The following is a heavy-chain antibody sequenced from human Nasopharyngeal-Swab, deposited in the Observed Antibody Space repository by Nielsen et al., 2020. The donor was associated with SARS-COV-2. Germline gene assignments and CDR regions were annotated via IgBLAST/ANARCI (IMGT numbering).Heavy chain of an antibody. CDR1: GFTFSSYA. CDR3: AKALRGDAFDI. CDR2: ISGSGGST. J-gene: IGHJ3*02. Sequence: GESLKISCAASGFTFSSYAMSWVRQAPGKGLEWVSAISGSGGSTYYADSVKGRFTISRDNSKNTLYLQMNSLRAEDTAVYYCAKALRGDAFDIWGQGTTVTVSS. V-gene: IGHV3-23*01.